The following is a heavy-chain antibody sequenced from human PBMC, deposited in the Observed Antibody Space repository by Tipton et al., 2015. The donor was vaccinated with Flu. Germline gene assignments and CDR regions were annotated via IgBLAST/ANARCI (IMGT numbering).Heavy chain of an antibody. CDR2: IYHSGRT. CDR1: GYSISSGYY. CDR3: ARGQYGSGWPPDAFDI. J-gene: IGHJ3*02. Sequence: TLSLTCTVSGYSISSGYYWGWIRQPPGKGLEYIGSIYHSGRTYYNPSLTSRVFISIDTSKNHFSLNLNSVTAADTAVYYCARGQYGSGWPPDAFDIWGQGTMVTVSS. D-gene: IGHD6-19*01. V-gene: IGHV4-38-2*02.